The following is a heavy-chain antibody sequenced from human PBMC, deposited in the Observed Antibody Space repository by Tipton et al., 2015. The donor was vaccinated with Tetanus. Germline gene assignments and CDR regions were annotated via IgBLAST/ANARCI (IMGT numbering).Heavy chain of an antibody. V-gene: IGHV5-51*01. J-gene: IGHJ4*02. D-gene: IGHD6-19*01. CDR1: GYSFTSYW. Sequence: VQLVQSGAEVTRPGESLKISCKGSGYSFTSYWIGWVRQMPGKGLERMGIIYPGDSDTRYSPSFQGQGTISADKSISTASLQWSSLKASDTAMYYCAGRRSSGWYDFDFWGQGTLVTVSS. CDR3: AGRRSSGWYDFDF. CDR2: IYPGDSDT.